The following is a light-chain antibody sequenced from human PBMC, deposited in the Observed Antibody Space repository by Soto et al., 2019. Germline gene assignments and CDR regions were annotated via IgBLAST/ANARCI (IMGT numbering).Light chain of an antibody. CDR2: AAS. V-gene: IGKV1-16*02. Sequence: DIQMTQSPSSLSASVGDRVTVTCRASPAISNYLAWFQQKPGIAPKSLIYAASGLQSGVPSKFSGSGSGTDLTLTTSSLPPEDFATYYCQQYNSYPLFTFGPGTKVDIK. J-gene: IGKJ3*01. CDR1: PAISNY. CDR3: QQYNSYPLFT.